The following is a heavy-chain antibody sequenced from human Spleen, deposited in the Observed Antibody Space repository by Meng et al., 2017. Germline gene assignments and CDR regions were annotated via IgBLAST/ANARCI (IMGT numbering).Heavy chain of an antibody. V-gene: IGHV4-34*01. CDR2: INHSGST. CDR3: ARVCPVDSSSPSPGWFDP. J-gene: IGHJ5*02. Sequence: QGQLQQWGAGLLKPSGTLSLTCVVSGGSFSDYYWSWIRQPPGKGLEWIGEINHSGSTNYNPSLKSRVTISVDTSKNQFSLKLSSVTAADTAVYYCARVCPVDSSSPSPGWFDPWGQGTLVTVSS. CDR1: GGSFSDYY. D-gene: IGHD6-13*01.